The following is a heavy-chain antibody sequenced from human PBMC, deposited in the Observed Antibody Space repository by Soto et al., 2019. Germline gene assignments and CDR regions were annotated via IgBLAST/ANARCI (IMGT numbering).Heavy chain of an antibody. D-gene: IGHD5-12*01. CDR1: GFCFTSYA. CDR3: ARDPARDGYNPDAFDI. V-gene: IGHV3-23*01. CDR2: TSRLGGST. J-gene: IGHJ3*02. Sequence: EGSLRLSCAASGFCFTSYAMGWVRQAPGKGLEWVSATSRLGGSTYYADSVKGRFTISRDNSKNTLYLQMNSLRAEDTAVYYCARDPARDGYNPDAFDIWGQGTMVTVSS.